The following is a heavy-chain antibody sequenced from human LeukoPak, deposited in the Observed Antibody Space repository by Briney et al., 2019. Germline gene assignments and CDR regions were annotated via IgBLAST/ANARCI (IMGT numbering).Heavy chain of an antibody. J-gene: IGHJ6*02. CDR2: ISGSGGNT. CDR1: GFTFSTDV. Sequence: GGSLRLSCAASGFTFSTDVMSWVRQAPGKGLECVSAISGSGGNTYYADSVKGRFTISRDNSKNMLYLQMNSLRAEDTAVYYCAKVSGRIQIWPQPFGDGMDLWGQGTTVTVSS. CDR3: AKVSGRIQIWPQPFGDGMDL. V-gene: IGHV3-23*01. D-gene: IGHD3-10*01.